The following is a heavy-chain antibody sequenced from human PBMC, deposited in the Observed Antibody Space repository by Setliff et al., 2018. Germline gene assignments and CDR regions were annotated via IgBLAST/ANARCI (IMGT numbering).Heavy chain of an antibody. Sequence: GESLKISCATSGFTFRDYSLTWVRQAPGKELEWVAGIDQISRTYYPDSMKGRFTISRDNSRNTISLQINDLRAEDTATYYCAKYTEYYYDRSGYHYISEYFQHWDQGTLVTVSS. CDR2: IDQISRT. D-gene: IGHD3-22*01. J-gene: IGHJ1*01. CDR1: GFTFRDYS. CDR3: AKYTEYYYDRSGYHYISEYFQH. V-gene: IGHV3-53*01.